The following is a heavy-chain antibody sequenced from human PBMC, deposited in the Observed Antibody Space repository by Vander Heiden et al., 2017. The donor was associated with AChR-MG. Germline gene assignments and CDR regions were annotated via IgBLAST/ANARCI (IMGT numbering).Heavy chain of an antibody. Sequence: EVQLLESGGGLVQPGGSLRLCCAASGFTFSSYAIGWVRQAPGKGLEWVSAISGSGGSTDYADSVKGRFTTSRDNSKNTLYLEMNSLRDEDTDVYYCAKSRPGGDYWGQGTLVTVSS. CDR2: ISGSGGST. J-gene: IGHJ4*02. CDR1: GFTFSSYA. V-gene: IGHV3-23*01. CDR3: AKSRPGGDY. D-gene: IGHD3-16*01.